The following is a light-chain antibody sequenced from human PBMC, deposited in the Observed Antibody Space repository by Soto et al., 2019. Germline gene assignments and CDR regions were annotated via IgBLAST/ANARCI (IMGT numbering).Light chain of an antibody. Sequence: QSVLTQPPSASGSPGQSVTISCTGTSSDVGAYNYVSWYQQHAGKAPKLVIYEVTKRPSGLPDRFSGSKSANTSSLTVSGLQAEDEADYYCSSFASSNPWVFGGGTKLTVL. CDR1: SSDVGAYNY. J-gene: IGLJ3*02. CDR3: SSFASSNPWV. CDR2: EVT. V-gene: IGLV2-8*01.